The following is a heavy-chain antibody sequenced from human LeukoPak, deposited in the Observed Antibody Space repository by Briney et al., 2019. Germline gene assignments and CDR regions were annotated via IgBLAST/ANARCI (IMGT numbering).Heavy chain of an antibody. CDR3: AKGGDILTGYLYYFDY. CDR1: GFTFDDYA. J-gene: IGHJ4*02. Sequence: GGSLRLSCAASGFTFDDYATHWVRQAPGKGLERVSGISWNSGSIGYADSVKGRFTISRDNAKNSLYLQMNSLRAEDTALYYCAKGGDILTGYLYYFDYWGQGTLVTVSS. V-gene: IGHV3-9*01. D-gene: IGHD3-9*01. CDR2: ISWNSGSI.